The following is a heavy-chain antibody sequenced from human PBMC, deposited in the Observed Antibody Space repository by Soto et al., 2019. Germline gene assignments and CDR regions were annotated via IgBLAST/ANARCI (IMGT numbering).Heavy chain of an antibody. CDR3: ATALGIAVAGTIHYYDYQDV. CDR2: ISAYNGNT. CDR1: GYTFTSYG. V-gene: IGHV1-18*01. Sequence: AAVKVSCKASGYTFTSYGISWVRQAPGQGLEWMGWISAYNGNTNYAQKLQGRVTMTTDTSTSTAYMELSSLRSDDTAVYYCATALGIAVAGTIHYYDYQDVWGKGTTVIGSS. D-gene: IGHD6-19*01. J-gene: IGHJ6*03.